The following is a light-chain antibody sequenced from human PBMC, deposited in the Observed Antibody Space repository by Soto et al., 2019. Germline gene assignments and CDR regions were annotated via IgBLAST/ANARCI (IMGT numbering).Light chain of an antibody. V-gene: IGKV1-33*01. CDR2: DAS. J-gene: IGKJ4*01. Sequence: DIQMTQSPSSLCASRGDRLTITCQASQGINNYLICYQQKPGKAPKLLIYDASNLQTGVPSRFSGSGSRTDFTSTISGLQPGDVATYFCQHYDSHPLTFGGGTKVDIK. CDR3: QHYDSHPLT. CDR1: QGINNY.